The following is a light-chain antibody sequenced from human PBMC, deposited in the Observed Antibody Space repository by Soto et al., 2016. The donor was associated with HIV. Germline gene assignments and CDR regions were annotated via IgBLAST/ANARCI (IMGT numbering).Light chain of an antibody. CDR2: KDS. Sequence: SYELTQPPSVSVSPGQTARITCSGDALPKQYAYWYQQKPGQAPVLVIYKDSERPSGIPERFSGSSSGTIVTLTISGVQAEDEADYYCQSADSSGSFVVFGGGTKLTV. J-gene: IGLJ2*01. CDR1: ALPKQY. CDR3: QSADSSGSFVV. V-gene: IGLV3-25*03.